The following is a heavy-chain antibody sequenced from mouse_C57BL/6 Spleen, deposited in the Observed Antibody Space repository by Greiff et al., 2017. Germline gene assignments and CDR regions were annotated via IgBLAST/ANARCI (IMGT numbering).Heavy chain of an antibody. D-gene: IGHD2-10*02. CDR1: GFTFSDYG. CDR2: ISSGSSTI. V-gene: IGHV5-17*01. CDR3: ARGSIWYFDV. Sequence: EVKLVESGGGLVKPGGSLKLSCAASGFTFSDYGMHWVRQAPEKGLEWVAYISSGSSTIYYADTVKGRFTISRDNAKNTLFLQMTSLRSEDTAMYYWARGSIWYFDVWGTGTTVTVSS. J-gene: IGHJ1*03.